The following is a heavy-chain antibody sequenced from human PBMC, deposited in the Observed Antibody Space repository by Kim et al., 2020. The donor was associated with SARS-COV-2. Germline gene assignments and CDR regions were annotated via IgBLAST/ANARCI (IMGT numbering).Heavy chain of an antibody. Sequence: GGSLRLSCAASGFTFDDYAILWVRQVPGKGLEWVSLISRDGGEIKYADSVKGRFTISRDNSKKSVYLQMNSLRSEDTALYYCVRGQQWLIKNWGQGTQVTVSS. J-gene: IGHJ4*02. D-gene: IGHD6-19*01. CDR2: ISRDGGEI. V-gene: IGHV3-43*02. CDR3: VRGQQWLIKN. CDR1: GFTFDDYA.